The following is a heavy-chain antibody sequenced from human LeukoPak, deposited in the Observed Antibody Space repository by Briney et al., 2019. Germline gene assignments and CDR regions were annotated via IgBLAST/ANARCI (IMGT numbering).Heavy chain of an antibody. D-gene: IGHD3-16*02. CDR2: ISAYNGNT. Sequence: ASVKVSCKASGYTFTSYGIIWVRQAPGQGLEWMGWISAYNGNTNYAQKLQGRVTMTTDTSTSTAYMELRSLRSDDTAVYYCARSRITFGGVIDTYWGQGTLVTVSS. CDR1: GYTFTSYG. CDR3: ARSRITFGGVIDTY. J-gene: IGHJ4*02. V-gene: IGHV1-18*01.